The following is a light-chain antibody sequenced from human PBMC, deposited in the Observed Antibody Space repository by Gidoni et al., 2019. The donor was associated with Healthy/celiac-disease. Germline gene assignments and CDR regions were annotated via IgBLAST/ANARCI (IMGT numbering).Light chain of an antibody. CDR3: MQALQTPQIT. CDR2: LGS. V-gene: IGKV2-28*01. Sequence: DSVMTQSPLSLPVTPGEPASTSCRSSQSLLHSNGYNYLDWYLQKPGQSPQLLIYLGSNRASGVPDRFSGSGSGTDFTLKISRVEAEDVGVYYCMQALQTPQITFGQGTRLEIK. J-gene: IGKJ5*01. CDR1: QSLLHSNGYNY.